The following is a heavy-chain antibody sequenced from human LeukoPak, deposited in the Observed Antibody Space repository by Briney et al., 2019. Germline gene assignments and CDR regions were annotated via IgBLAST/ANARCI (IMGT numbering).Heavy chain of an antibody. V-gene: IGHV3-21*04. CDR2: ISSSSSYI. CDR3: AKDCNSNSCHK. J-gene: IGHJ4*02. Sequence: GGSLRLSCAASGFTFSSYWMSWVRQAPGKGLEWVSSISSSSSYIYYADSVKGRFTISRDNSKNTLYLQMNSLRAEDTAVYYCAKDCNSNSCHKWGQGTLVTVSS. CDR1: GFTFSSYW. D-gene: IGHD2-2*01.